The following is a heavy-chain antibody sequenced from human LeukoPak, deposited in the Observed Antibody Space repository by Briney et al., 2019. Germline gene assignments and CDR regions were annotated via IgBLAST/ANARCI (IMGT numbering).Heavy chain of an antibody. CDR1: GGTFSSYA. Sequence: AASVTVSCTASGGTFSSYAISWVRQAPGQGLEWMGGIIPIFGTANYAQKFQGRVTITTDESTSTAYMDLRSLTSEDTAVYYCARVGDSSSWYNYFDPWGQGTLVTVSS. CDR2: IIPIFGTA. D-gene: IGHD6-13*01. V-gene: IGHV1-69*05. CDR3: ARVGDSSSWYNYFDP. J-gene: IGHJ5*02.